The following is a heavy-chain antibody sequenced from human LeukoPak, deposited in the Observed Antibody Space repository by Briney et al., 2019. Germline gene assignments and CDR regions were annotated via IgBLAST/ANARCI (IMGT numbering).Heavy chain of an antibody. Sequence: KPSETLSLTCTVSGGSISSSYYWGWIRQPPGKGLEWIGSIYYSGITYYNPSLKSRVTISVDTSKNHFSLRLSSVTAADTAVYYCARRGRHQLPENAFDIWGQGTMVTVSS. CDR3: ARRGRHQLPENAFDI. CDR1: GGSISSSYY. J-gene: IGHJ3*02. D-gene: IGHD2-2*01. CDR2: IYYSGIT. V-gene: IGHV4-39*07.